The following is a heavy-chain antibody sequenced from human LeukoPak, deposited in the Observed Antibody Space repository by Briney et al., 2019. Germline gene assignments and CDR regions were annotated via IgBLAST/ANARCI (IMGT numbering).Heavy chain of an antibody. V-gene: IGHV3-23*01. Sequence: GGSLRLSCAASGFTFSSFAMTWVRQAPGKGLEWVSGISGSGGSIYYADSVKGRFTIYRDNSKNALYLQMNSLRAEDRAVYFCAKWSLGTCYSSLDNWGQGILVSVSS. CDR3: AKWSLGTCYSSLDN. CDR1: GFTFSSFA. CDR2: ISGSGGSI. J-gene: IGHJ4*02. D-gene: IGHD2-15*01.